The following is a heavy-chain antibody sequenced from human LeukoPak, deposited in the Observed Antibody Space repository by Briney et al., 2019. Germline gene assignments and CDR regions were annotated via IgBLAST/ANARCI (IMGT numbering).Heavy chain of an antibody. J-gene: IGHJ4*02. CDR2: ISWNSGSI. CDR3: ARDFYDGFALDY. V-gene: IGHV3-9*01. D-gene: IGHD2/OR15-2a*01. Sequence: LFLSCAASGFTFDDYAMHWVRQAPGKGLEWVSGISWNSGSIGYADSVKGRFTISRDNARNSLYLQMDNLRAEDTGVYYCARDFYDGFALDYWGQGTLVTVSS. CDR1: GFTFDDYA.